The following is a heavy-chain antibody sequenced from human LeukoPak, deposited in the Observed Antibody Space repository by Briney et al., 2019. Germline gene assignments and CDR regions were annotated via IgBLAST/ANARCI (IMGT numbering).Heavy chain of an antibody. Sequence: ASVKVSCKASGYTFTSYGISWVRQAPGQGLEWMGWISAYNGNTNYAQKLQGRVTMTTDTSTSTAYMELRSLRSDDTAVYYCARSRRDSSGYYYYYYYYCMDVWGKGTTVTVSS. J-gene: IGHJ6*03. D-gene: IGHD3-22*01. CDR3: ARSRRDSSGYYYYYYYYCMDV. CDR1: GYTFTSYG. V-gene: IGHV1-18*01. CDR2: ISAYNGNT.